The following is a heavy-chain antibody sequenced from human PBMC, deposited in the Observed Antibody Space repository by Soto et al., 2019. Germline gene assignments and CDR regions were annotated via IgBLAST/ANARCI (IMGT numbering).Heavy chain of an antibody. CDR2: IFSSTM. Sequence: EVQSVESGGGSVQPGGSLRLSCAASGFTFSSYSMNWVRQAPGKGLEWVSYIFSSTMYYADSVKGRFAISRDNAKNSLYLQMSSLRAEDTAVYYCVRDHQYAFDIWGQGTMVTVSS. V-gene: IGHV3-48*01. CDR1: GFTFSSYS. J-gene: IGHJ3*02. CDR3: VRDHQYAFDI.